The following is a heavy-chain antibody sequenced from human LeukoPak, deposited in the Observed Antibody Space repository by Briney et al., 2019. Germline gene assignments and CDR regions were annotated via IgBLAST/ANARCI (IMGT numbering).Heavy chain of an antibody. V-gene: IGHV1-24*01. CDR2: FDPEDGET. CDR1: GYTLTELS. CDR3: ATDEWNGSGAFDI. D-gene: IGHD1-1*01. Sequence: VASVKVSCKVSGYTLTELSMHWVRQAPGKGLEWMGGFDPEDGETIYAQKFQGRVTMTEDTSTDTAYMELSSLRSEDTAVYYCATDEWNGSGAFDIWGQGTMVTVSS. J-gene: IGHJ3*02.